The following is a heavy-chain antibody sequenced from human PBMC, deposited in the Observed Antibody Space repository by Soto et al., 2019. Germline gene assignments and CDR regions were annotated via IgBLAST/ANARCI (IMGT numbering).Heavy chain of an antibody. Sequence: QVQLVESGGGVVQPGRSLRLSCAASGFTFSSYGMHWVRQAPGKGLEWVAVISYDGSNKYYADSVKGRFTISRDNSKNTLYLQMNSLRAEDTALYYCAKDHRIVLMVYAGGVDYWGQGTLVTVSS. CDR1: GFTFSSYG. D-gene: IGHD2-8*01. CDR2: ISYDGSNK. V-gene: IGHV3-30*18. CDR3: AKDHRIVLMVYAGGVDY. J-gene: IGHJ4*02.